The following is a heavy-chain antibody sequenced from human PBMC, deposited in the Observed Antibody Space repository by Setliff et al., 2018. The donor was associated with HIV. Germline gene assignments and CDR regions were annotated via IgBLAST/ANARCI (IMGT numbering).Heavy chain of an antibody. CDR2: INWNGGST. V-gene: IGHV3-20*04. D-gene: IGHD3-22*01. CDR3: ARAQSTGYLYFDS. CDR1: GFNFDDYG. J-gene: IGHJ4*02. Sequence: GESLRLSCVTSGFNFDDYGMSWVRQAPGKGLEWVSGINWNGGSTGYADSVKGRFTISRDYGKNSLYLQMDSLRAEDTAVYYCARAQSTGYLYFDSWGQGTLVTVSS.